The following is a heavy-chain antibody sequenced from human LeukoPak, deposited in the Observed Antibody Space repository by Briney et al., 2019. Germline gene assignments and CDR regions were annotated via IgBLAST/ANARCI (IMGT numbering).Heavy chain of an antibody. V-gene: IGHV3-23*01. CDR2: ISVNGDNT. CDR1: GFTFSSFV. D-gene: IGHD3-16*01. J-gene: IGHJ6*02. Sequence: PGGSLRLSCAASGFTFSSFVMSWVRQTPGKGLDWVSSISVNGDNTYYADSVKGRFAISRDNSKNTLFLQMSNLRAEDTAVYFCARGGGLDVWGQGATVTVSS. CDR3: ARGGGLDV.